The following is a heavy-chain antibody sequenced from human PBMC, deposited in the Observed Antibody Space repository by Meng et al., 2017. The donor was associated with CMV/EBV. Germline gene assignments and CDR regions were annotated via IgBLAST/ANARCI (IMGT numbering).Heavy chain of an antibody. Sequence: ASGFTFSSYGMNWRRRAPGKGLKWVSSISSSSSYICYANSMKGRFTISRDNAKNSLYPQMNSLRAEDTAVYYCARDKWELLTRIDYWGQGTLVTVSS. CDR3: ARDKWELLTRIDY. J-gene: IGHJ4*02. CDR2: ISSSSSYI. CDR1: GFTFSSYG. D-gene: IGHD1-26*01. V-gene: IGHV3-21*01.